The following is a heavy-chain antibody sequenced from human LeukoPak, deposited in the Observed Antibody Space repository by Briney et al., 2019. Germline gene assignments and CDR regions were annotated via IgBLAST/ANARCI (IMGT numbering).Heavy chain of an antibody. J-gene: IGHJ3*02. D-gene: IGHD3-22*01. CDR3: ARGLFLSGYLDAFDI. CDR2: IYNDGRT. V-gene: IGHV3-53*01. CDR1: GFTVNNKY. Sequence: GGSLRLSCAASGFTVNNKYMTWVRQAPGKGLEWVPLIYNDGRTYYADSVKGRCTISRDNLKNVLYLQMNSLKVEDTALYYCARGLFLSGYLDAFDIWGQGTVVTVSS.